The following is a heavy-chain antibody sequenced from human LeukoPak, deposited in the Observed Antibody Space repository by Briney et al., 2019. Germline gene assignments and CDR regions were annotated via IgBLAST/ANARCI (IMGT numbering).Heavy chain of an antibody. CDR3: ARPDTAYCGGDCWASHFDI. J-gene: IGHJ3*02. Sequence: GESLKISCKGSGYSFTSYWIGWVRQMPGEGLEWMGIIYPGDSDTRYSPSFQGQVTISADKSISTAYLQWSSLKASDTAMYYCARPDTAYCGGDCWASHFDIWGQGTMVTVSS. CDR2: IYPGDSDT. CDR1: GYSFTSYW. D-gene: IGHD2-21*01. V-gene: IGHV5-51*01.